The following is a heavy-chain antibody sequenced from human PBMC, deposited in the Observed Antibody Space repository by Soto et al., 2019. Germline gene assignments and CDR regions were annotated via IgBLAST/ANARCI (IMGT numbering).Heavy chain of an antibody. CDR2: MNPNSGNT. Sequence: ASVKVSCKASGYTFTSYDINWVRQATGQGLEWMGWMNPNSGNTGYAQKFQGRVTMTRNTSISTAYMELSSLRSEDTAVYYCARVLRYFDEFDYWGQGTLDTVSS. CDR3: ARVLRYFDEFDY. V-gene: IGHV1-8*01. CDR1: GYTFTSYD. D-gene: IGHD3-9*01. J-gene: IGHJ4*02.